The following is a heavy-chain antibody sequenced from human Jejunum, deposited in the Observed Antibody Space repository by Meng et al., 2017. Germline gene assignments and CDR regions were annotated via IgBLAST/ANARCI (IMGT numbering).Heavy chain of an antibody. CDR3: AKDPNGDYIGAFDS. D-gene: IGHD4-17*01. Sequence: GESLKISCAASGFSFRSFAMCWVRQTPGKGLEWVSAIKGSGDGTMYADSVRGRFIISRDNSKNTLYLQMNSLRVEDTAGYYCAKDPNGDYIGAFDSWGQGAMVTVSS. CDR1: GFSFRSFA. CDR2: IKGSGDGT. V-gene: IGHV3-23*01. J-gene: IGHJ3*01.